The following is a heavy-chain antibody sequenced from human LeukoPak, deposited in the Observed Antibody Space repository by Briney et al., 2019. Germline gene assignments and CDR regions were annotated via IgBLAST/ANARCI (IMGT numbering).Heavy chain of an antibody. J-gene: IGHJ4*02. CDR3: ARDGGDGSGGYYFDY. D-gene: IGHD6-25*01. CDR1: GGTFSSYA. Sequence: ASVKVSCKASGGTFSSYAISWVRQAPGQGLEWMGGIIPIFGTANYAQKFQGRVTITADESTSTAYMELSSLRSEDTAVYYCARDGGDGSGGYYFDYGGQGTLVTVP. CDR2: IIPIFGTA. V-gene: IGHV1-69*13.